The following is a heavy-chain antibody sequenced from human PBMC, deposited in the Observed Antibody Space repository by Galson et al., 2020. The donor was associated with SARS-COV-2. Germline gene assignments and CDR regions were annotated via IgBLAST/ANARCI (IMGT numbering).Heavy chain of an antibody. CDR2: INGRGDST. CDR1: GFTFNTYA. Sequence: TGGSLRLSCAASGFTFNTYAMTWVRQAPGKGLEWVAVINGRGDSTFYADSVKGRFTISRDNSKNTLYLQMNSLGGEDTAIYYCAKQRTKNIVVVTDAFGYFGMEVWGQGTTVTVSS. D-gene: IGHD2-2*01. CDR3: AKQRTKNIVVVTDAFGYFGMEV. V-gene: IGHV3-23*01. J-gene: IGHJ6*02.